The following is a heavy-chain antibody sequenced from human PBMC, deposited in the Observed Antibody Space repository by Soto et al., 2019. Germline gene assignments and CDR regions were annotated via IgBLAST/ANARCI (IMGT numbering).Heavy chain of an antibody. CDR3: AAKGQQHLGYYNGMDV. CDR1: GFTFTSSA. CDR2: IVVGSGNT. D-gene: IGHD6-13*01. V-gene: IGHV1-58*01. Sequence: QMQLVQSGPEVKKPGTSVKVSCKASGFTFTSSAVQWVRQPRGQRLEWIGWIVVGSGNTIYAQKFQGRVTITRDLSTSTAYMELNSLRSEDTAVYYWAAKGQQHLGYYNGMDVWGQGTTVTVSS. J-gene: IGHJ6*02.